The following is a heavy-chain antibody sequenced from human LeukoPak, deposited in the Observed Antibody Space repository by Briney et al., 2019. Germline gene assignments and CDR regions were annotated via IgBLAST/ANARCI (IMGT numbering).Heavy chain of an antibody. Sequence: ASVKVSCKASGYTFTSYGISWVRQAPGQGLEWMGIINPSGGSTSYAQKFQGRVTMTRDMSTSTVYMELSSLRSEDTAVYYCARVSYSSGSYYFDYWGQGTLVTVSS. CDR1: GYTFTSYG. CDR3: ARVSYSSGSYYFDY. D-gene: IGHD6-19*01. CDR2: INPSGGST. J-gene: IGHJ4*02. V-gene: IGHV1-46*01.